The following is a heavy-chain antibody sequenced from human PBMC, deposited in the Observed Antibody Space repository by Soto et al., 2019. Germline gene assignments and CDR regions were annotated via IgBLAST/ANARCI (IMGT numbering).Heavy chain of an antibody. D-gene: IGHD6-19*01. CDR2: ISGSGGST. Sequence: GGSLRLSCAASGFTFSSYAMSWVRQAPGKGLEWVSAISGSGGSTYYADSVKGRFTISRDNSKNTLYLQMNSLRAEDTAVYYCANAPGQWLVHFDYWGQGTLVTVSS. V-gene: IGHV3-23*01. J-gene: IGHJ4*02. CDR1: GFTFSSYA. CDR3: ANAPGQWLVHFDY.